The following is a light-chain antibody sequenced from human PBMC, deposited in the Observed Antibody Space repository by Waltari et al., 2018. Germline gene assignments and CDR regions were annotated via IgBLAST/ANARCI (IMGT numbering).Light chain of an antibody. J-gene: IGLJ3*02. Sequence: QSALTQPASVSGSPGQSITISCTGTSSDVGGYNYVSWDQQHPGKAPKLMIYDVSERPSGVSNHFSGSKSGNTASLTISGLQAEDEADYYCSSYTSSNTWVFGGGTKLTVL. CDR2: DVS. V-gene: IGLV2-14*01. CDR1: SSDVGGYNY. CDR3: SSYTSSNTWV.